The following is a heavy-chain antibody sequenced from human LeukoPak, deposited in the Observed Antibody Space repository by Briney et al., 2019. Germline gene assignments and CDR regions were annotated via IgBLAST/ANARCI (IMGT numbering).Heavy chain of an antibody. CDR1: GGSISSSSHY. V-gene: IGHV4-39*01. J-gene: IGHJ4*02. CDR3: ARHRYLTTPNDY. D-gene: IGHD1-14*01. Sequence: SETLSLTCTVSGGSISSSSHYWGWIRQPPGKGLEWVGSIYYSGGTYYNPSLKNRITISVDTSKCQFSLKLGSVTAADTAVYYCARHRYLTTPNDYWGQGTLVTVSS. CDR2: IYYSGGT.